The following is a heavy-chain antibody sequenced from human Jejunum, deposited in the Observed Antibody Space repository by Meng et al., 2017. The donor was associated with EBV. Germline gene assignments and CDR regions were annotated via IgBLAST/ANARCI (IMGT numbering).Heavy chain of an antibody. J-gene: IGHJ4*02. CDR1: GFTFSTYW. CDR3: ARAPGATRLDY. Sequence: RGGSGGGLVQPGGALILSCAAFGFTFSTYWMHWVRQAPGKGLVWVSRIYGDGSPTSYADSVKGRFTISRDNAKNTLFLQMSSLGDEDSGIYFCARAPGATRLDYWGQGTLVTVSS. CDR2: IYGDGSPT. V-gene: IGHV3-74*01. D-gene: IGHD1-26*01.